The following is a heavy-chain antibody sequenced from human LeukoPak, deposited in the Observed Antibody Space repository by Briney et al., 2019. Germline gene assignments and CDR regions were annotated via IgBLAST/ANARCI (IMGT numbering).Heavy chain of an antibody. Sequence: AGSLRFSCAASGFTFDDYGMSWVRQAPGKGLEWVSGINWNGGSTAYADSVKGRFTISRDNAKNSLYLQMNSLRAEDTALYYCARVRNYYDSSGPKRGASDIWGQGTMVTVSS. CDR1: GFTFDDYG. D-gene: IGHD3-22*01. CDR3: ARVRNYYDSSGPKRGASDI. CDR2: INWNGGST. J-gene: IGHJ3*02. V-gene: IGHV3-20*04.